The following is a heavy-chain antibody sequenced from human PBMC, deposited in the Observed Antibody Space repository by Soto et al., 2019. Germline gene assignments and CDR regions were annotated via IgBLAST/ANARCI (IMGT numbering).Heavy chain of an antibody. CDR2: IYYSGST. Sequence: QVQLQESGPGLVKPSQTLSLTCTVSGGSISSGGYYWSWIRQHPGKGLEWIGYIYYSGSTYYNPSLKSRVTISVHTSKNQFSLKRSSVTAADTAVYYCASRGYSYGFSLGMDVWGQGTTVTVSS. V-gene: IGHV4-31*03. D-gene: IGHD5-18*01. CDR1: GGSISSGGYY. CDR3: ASRGYSYGFSLGMDV. J-gene: IGHJ6*02.